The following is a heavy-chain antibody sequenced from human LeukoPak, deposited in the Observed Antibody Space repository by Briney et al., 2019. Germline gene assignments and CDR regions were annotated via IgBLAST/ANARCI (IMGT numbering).Heavy chain of an antibody. CDR1: GFTFSSYE. CDR2: ISSSGSTI. V-gene: IGHV3-48*03. CDR3: EELGITMIGGV. Sequence: GGSLRLSCAASGFTFSSYEMNWVRQAPGKGLEWVSYISSSGSTIYYADSVKGRFTISRDNAKNSLYLQMNSLRAEDTAVYYREELGITMIGGVWGKGTTVTISS. J-gene: IGHJ6*04. D-gene: IGHD3-10*02.